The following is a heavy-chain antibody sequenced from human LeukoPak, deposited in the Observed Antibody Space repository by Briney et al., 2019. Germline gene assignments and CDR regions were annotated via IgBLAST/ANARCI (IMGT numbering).Heavy chain of an antibody. CDR1: GGSLSNYY. V-gene: IGHV4-59*08. CDR2: IYYTGTT. CDR3: ARHSWGLRFFDS. D-gene: IGHD7-27*01. Sequence: PSETLSLTSTVSGGSLSNYYWSWIRQSPGKGLEWLGFIYYTGTTKYNPSLKSRVTISVDRSKNQFSLQLRSVTAADTAVYHCARHSWGLRFFDSWGQGTLVTVSS. J-gene: IGHJ5*01.